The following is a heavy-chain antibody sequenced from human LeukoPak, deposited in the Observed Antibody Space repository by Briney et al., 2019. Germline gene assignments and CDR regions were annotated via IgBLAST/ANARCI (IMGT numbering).Heavy chain of an antibody. V-gene: IGHV4-31*03. CDR2: IYYSGST. CDR3: ARHVDDFWSGARNYFDY. J-gene: IGHJ4*02. Sequence: SQTLSLTCTVSGGSISSGGYYWSWIRQHPGKGLEWIGYIYYSGSTYYNPSLKSRVTISVDTSKNQFSLKLSSVTAADTAVYYCARHVDDFWSGARNYFDYWGQGTLVTVSS. D-gene: IGHD3-3*01. CDR1: GGSISSGGYY.